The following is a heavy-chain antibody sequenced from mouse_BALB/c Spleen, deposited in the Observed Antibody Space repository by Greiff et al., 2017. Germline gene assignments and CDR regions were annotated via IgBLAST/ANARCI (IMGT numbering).Heavy chain of an antibody. CDR2: INPSNGRT. V-gene: IGHV1S81*02. CDR1: GYTFTSYW. D-gene: IGHD2-2*01. CDR3: ARKGIYGYDEGLAY. J-gene: IGHJ3*01. Sequence: QVQLKQPGAELVKPGASVKLSCKASGYTFTSYWMHWVKQRPGQGLEWIGEINPSNGRTNYNEKFKSKATLTVDKSSSTAYMQLSSLTSEDSAVYYCARKGIYGYDEGLAYWGQGTLVTVSA.